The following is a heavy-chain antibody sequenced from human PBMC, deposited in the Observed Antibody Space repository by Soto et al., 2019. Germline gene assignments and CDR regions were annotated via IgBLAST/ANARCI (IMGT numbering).Heavy chain of an antibody. CDR1: GYTFTSYD. CDR3: ARRYSSSWTRYYYMDV. V-gene: IGHV1-8*01. D-gene: IGHD6-13*01. Sequence: ASVKVSCKASGYTFTSYDINWVRQATGQGLEWMGWMNPNSGNTGYAQKFQGRVTMTRNTSISTAYMELSSLRSEDTAVYYCARRYSSSWTRYYYMDVWGKGTTVTVSS. J-gene: IGHJ6*03. CDR2: MNPNSGNT.